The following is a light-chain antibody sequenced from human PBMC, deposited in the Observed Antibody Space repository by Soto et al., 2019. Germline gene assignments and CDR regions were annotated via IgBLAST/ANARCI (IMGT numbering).Light chain of an antibody. J-gene: IGKJ2*01. V-gene: IGKV3-20*01. CDR1: QSVTSNY. CDR2: GAS. Sequence: EIVLTQSPGTLSLSPGERATLSCRASQSVTSNYLAWFQQKPGQAPRLLIYGASNRATGIPDRFSGSGSGTDFTLTISRLEPADFAVYYCQQYGAPPYTFGQGTNLESK. CDR3: QQYGAPPYT.